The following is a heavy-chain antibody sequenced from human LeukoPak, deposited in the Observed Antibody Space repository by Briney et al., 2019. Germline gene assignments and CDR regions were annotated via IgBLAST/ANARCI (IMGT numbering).Heavy chain of an antibody. Sequence: GGSLRLSCAASGFTFSSYAMHWVRQAPGKGLEWVAVISYDGRQNYYADSVKGRFTISRDNSKNTLYLQMNSLRDEDSAAYYCARVSLERLTAGYFDHWGQGTWVTVSP. J-gene: IGHJ4*02. CDR2: ISYDGRQN. D-gene: IGHD3-3*01. CDR1: GFTFSSYA. CDR3: ARVSLERLTAGYFDH. V-gene: IGHV3-30*04.